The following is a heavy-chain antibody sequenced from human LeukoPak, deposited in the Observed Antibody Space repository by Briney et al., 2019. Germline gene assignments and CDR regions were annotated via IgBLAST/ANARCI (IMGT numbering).Heavy chain of an antibody. CDR2: INHSGST. Sequence: PSETLSLTCAVYGGSFSGYYWSWIRQPPGKGLEWIGEINHSGSTNYNPSLKSRVTISVDTSKNQFSLKLSSVTAAGTAVYYCARVDMGSGSYYPSYFDYWGQGTLVTVSS. CDR1: GGSFSGYY. CDR3: ARVDMGSGSYYPSYFDY. V-gene: IGHV4-34*01. D-gene: IGHD3-10*01. J-gene: IGHJ4*02.